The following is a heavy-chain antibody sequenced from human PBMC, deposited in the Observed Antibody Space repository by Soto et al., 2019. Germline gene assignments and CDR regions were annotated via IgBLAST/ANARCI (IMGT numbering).Heavy chain of an antibody. CDR3: ARERKTTVTTTWFDP. J-gene: IGHJ5*02. CDR2: INHSGST. D-gene: IGHD4-17*01. V-gene: IGHV4-34*01. Sequence: SSETLSLTCAVYGGSFSGYYWSWIRQPPGKGLEWIGEINHSGSTNYNPSLKSRVTISVDTSKNQFSLKLSSVTAADTAVYYCARERKTTVTTTWFDPWGQGTLVTVSS. CDR1: GGSFSGYY.